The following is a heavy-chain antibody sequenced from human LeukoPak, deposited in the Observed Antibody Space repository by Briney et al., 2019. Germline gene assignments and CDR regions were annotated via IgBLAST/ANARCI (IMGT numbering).Heavy chain of an antibody. D-gene: IGHD5-24*01. Sequence: GGSLRLSCAASGFTFDDYAMHWVRQVPGKGLEWVSLISAYGDRTYYADSVKGRFTISRDNSKNSVYLQMNSLRPEDTALYYCAKDSVERAAINHHCDHWGQGTLVTVSS. V-gene: IGHV3-43*02. J-gene: IGHJ4*02. CDR1: GFTFDDYA. CDR3: AKDSVERAAINHHCDH. CDR2: ISAYGDRT.